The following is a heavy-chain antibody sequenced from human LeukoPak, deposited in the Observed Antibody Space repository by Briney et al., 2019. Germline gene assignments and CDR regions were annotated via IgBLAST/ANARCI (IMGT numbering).Heavy chain of an antibody. CDR1: GFTFSSYW. D-gene: IGHD3-16*01. V-gene: IGHV3-7*01. J-gene: IGHJ3*02. CDR3: ARDLGGAFDI. CDR2: IKQDGSER. Sequence: PGGSLRLSCAASGFTFSSYWMTWVRQAPGKGLERVANIKQDGSERYSVDSVKGRFTISRDNARNSVYLQMNSLRAEDTAVYYCARDLGGAFDIWGQGTMVTVSS.